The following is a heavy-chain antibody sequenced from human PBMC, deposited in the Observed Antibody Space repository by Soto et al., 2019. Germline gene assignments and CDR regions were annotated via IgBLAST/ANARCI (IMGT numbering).Heavy chain of an antibody. D-gene: IGHD2-15*01. Sequence: QVQLVQSGGEVKKPGAAVKVSCKASGYTFTTFGIGWVRQAPGQGLEWMGWISAYSGNTEYPEKLQGRVTMTIDTSTSTTYMELRRLRSDDTAVYYCARAFCSGGSCYLDYWGQGALVTVSS. V-gene: IGHV1-18*01. CDR3: ARAFCSGGSCYLDY. CDR2: ISAYSGNT. J-gene: IGHJ4*02. CDR1: GYTFTTFG.